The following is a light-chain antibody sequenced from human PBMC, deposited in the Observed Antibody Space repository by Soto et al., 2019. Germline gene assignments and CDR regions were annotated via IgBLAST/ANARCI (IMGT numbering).Light chain of an antibody. CDR2: GNS. CDR3: QSYDSSLSGHWV. V-gene: IGLV1-40*01. CDR1: SSNIGAGYD. Sequence: QSVLTQPPSVSGAPGQRVTISCTGSSSNIGAGYDVHWYQQLPGTAPKLLIYGNSNRPSGVPDRFSGSKSGTSASLAIPGVQAEDEADYYCQSYDSSLSGHWVFGGGTKLTVL. J-gene: IGLJ3*02.